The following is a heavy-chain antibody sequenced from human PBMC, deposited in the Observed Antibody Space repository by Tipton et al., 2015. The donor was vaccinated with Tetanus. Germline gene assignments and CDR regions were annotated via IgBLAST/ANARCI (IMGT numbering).Heavy chain of an antibody. CDR1: GGSFSGYY. CDR2: INHSGST. D-gene: IGHD5-18*01. J-gene: IGHJ6*02. CDR3: ARGDTAEEDYYYYGMDV. Sequence: TLSLTCAVYGGSFSGYYWSWIRQPPGKGLEWIGEINHSGSTNYNPSLKSRVTISVDTSKTQFSMKLSSVTDADTAVYYCARGDTAEEDYYYYGMDVWGQGTTVTVSS. V-gene: IGHV4-34*01.